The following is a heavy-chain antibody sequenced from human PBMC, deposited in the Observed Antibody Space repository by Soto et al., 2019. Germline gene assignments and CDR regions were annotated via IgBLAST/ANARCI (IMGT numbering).Heavy chain of an antibody. CDR3: ARDRLRGDY. J-gene: IGHJ4*02. Sequence: QVQLVESGGGVVQPGRSLRLSCAASGFTFSSYGMHWVRQAPGKGLEWVAVIWFDGSNEYYADSVKGRFTISRDNSKNTLYLQMNSPRAEDTAVYYCARDRLRGDYWGQGTLVTVSS. CDR2: IWFDGSNE. D-gene: IGHD3-10*01. CDR1: GFTFSSYG. V-gene: IGHV3-33*01.